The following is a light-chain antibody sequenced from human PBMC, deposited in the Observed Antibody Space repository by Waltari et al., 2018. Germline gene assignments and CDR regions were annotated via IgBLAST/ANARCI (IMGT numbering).Light chain of an antibody. J-gene: IGKJ4*01. V-gene: IGKV3-20*01. CDR3: QQYDGSVVT. CDR2: AAS. Sequence: EIVLTQSPGTLSLSPGERVILSCRASQSITGGWRPCYHQKPRQAPRLLSYAASTRAPGVPDRFSGSGSGTDFTLTISRLEPEDAGVCYCQQYDGSVVTFGGGTKVEIK. CDR1: QSITGGW.